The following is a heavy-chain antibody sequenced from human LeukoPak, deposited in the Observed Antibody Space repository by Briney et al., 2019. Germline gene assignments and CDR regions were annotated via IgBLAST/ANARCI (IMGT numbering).Heavy chain of an antibody. CDR3: ARERGRENCSGGGCYYFDL. J-gene: IGHJ4*02. V-gene: IGHV4-31*03. CDR1: GGSISSGGYY. CDR2: VSYSGGT. D-gene: IGHD2-15*01. Sequence: SETLSLTCTVSGGSISSGGYYWSWIRQRPGKGLEWIGYVSYSGGTYYNWSLRSRITISADTSKNRFSLKLSSVTAADTAVYFCARERGRENCSGGGCYYFDLWGQGTLVIVSS.